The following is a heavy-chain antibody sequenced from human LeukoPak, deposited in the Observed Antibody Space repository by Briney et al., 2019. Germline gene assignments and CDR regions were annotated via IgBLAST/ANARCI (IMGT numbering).Heavy chain of an antibody. Sequence: GGPLRLSCAASGFTFGGNARTGFGRAPGKGLKWVSTVSASGGSTYYADSVKGRFTISRDNSKNTLYLEMNSLRAEDTAVYYCAREMSAPQPYGLDYWGQGTLVTVSS. CDR1: GFTFGGNA. CDR2: VSASGGST. D-gene: IGHD4-17*01. J-gene: IGHJ4*02. CDR3: AREMSAPQPYGLDY. V-gene: IGHV3-23*01.